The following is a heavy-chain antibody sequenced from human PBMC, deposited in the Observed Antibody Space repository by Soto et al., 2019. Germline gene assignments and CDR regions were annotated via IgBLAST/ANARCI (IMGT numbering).Heavy chain of an antibody. CDR1: GFTFSSYW. CDR3: VRACSTCDCKSFYS. CDR2: INGDGTST. J-gene: IGHJ4*02. Sequence: EVQLVESGGGLVQPGGSLRLSCAASGFTFSSYWIHWVRQAPVKGLEWVSRINGDGTSTSHADSVRGRFTISRDNARNSLFLQMNSLRAEDTAVYYCVRACSTCDCKSFYSWGRGILVAVSS. D-gene: IGHD2-21*02. V-gene: IGHV3-74*01.